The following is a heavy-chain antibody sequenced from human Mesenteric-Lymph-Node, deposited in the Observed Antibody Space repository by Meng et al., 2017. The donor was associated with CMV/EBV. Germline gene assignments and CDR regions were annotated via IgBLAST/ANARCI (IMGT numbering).Heavy chain of an antibody. CDR1: GGSFSGYY. CDR3: ARHQRWLKSEGGFNY. CDR2: INHSGST. J-gene: IGHJ4*02. Sequence: QVHLQQGGPGLLKPSETLSLTCAVYGGSFSGYYWSWIRQPPGKGLEWIGEINHSGSTNYNPSLKSRVTISVDTSKNQFSLKLSSVTAADTAVYYCARHQRWLKSEGGFNYWGQGTLVTVSS. D-gene: IGHD4-23*01. V-gene: IGHV4-34*01.